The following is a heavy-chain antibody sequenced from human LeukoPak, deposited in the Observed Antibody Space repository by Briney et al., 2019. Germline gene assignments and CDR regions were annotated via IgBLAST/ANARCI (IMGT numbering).Heavy chain of an antibody. CDR2: IYSGGNT. D-gene: IGHD5-12*01. Sequence: GGSLRLSCAASGFTVSSNYMSWVRQAPGKGLEWVSVIYSGGNTYYADSVKGRFTISRDNSKNTLYLQMNSLRAEDTAVYYCARDGGVSGYDLLDYWGQGTLVTVSS. CDR3: ARDGGVSGYDLLDY. V-gene: IGHV3-66*01. CDR1: GFTVSSNY. J-gene: IGHJ4*02.